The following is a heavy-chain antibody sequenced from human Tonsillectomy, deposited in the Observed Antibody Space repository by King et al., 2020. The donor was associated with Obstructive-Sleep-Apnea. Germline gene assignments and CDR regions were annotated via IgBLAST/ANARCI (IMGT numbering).Heavy chain of an antibody. CDR1: GFTFRSYD. CDR3: ARGTSLAVAGRLTY. V-gene: IGHV3-21*01. Sequence: EVQLVESGGGLVKPGGSLRLSCAASGFTFRSYDMNWVRQAPGKGLEWVSSISSSSNYIYYADSVKGRFTISRDNAKNSLYLQMISLRAEDTAVYYCARGTSLAVAGRLTYWGQGTLVTVSS. J-gene: IGHJ4*02. CDR2: ISSSSNYI. D-gene: IGHD6-19*01.